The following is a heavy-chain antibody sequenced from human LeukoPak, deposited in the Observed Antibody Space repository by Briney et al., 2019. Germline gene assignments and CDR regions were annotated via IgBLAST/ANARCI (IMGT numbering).Heavy chain of an antibody. Sequence: GGSLRLSCAASGFTFRSYGMSWVRQAPGKGLEWVSDISGSGGGTYYADSVKGRFTISRDNSKNTLYLQMNSLRAEDTAVYYCAKDRCSNGIGCYYYYMDVWGKGTTVTISS. V-gene: IGHV3-23*01. J-gene: IGHJ6*03. CDR1: GFTFRSYG. D-gene: IGHD2-8*01. CDR2: ISGSGGGT. CDR3: AKDRCSNGIGCYYYYMDV.